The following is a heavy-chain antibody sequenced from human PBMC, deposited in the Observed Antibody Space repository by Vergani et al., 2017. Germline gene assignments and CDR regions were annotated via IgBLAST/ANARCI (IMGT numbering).Heavy chain of an antibody. J-gene: IGHJ4*02. CDR2: VSGSSATP. D-gene: IGHD5-12*01. CDR1: GFSFPGYA. V-gene: IGHV3-23*01. CDR3: TKGSRGYTGYFFDY. Sequence: EVQLLESGGGLVQPGGSLRLSCEASGFSFPGYAMSWVRQAPGKGLEWVSSVSGSSATPYYADSVKVRFIISRDNYKNTLHLQMNSLRADDTAVYYCTKGSRGYTGYFFDYWGQGTLATVSS.